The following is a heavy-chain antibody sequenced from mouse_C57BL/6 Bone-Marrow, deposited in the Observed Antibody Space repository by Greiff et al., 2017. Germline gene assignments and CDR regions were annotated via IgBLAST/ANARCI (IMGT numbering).Heavy chain of an antibody. Sequence: EVMLVESGGGLVKPGGSLKLSCAASGFTFSSYAMSWVRQTPEKRLEWVATISDGGSYTYYPDNVKGRFTISRDNAKNNLYLQMSHLKSEDTAMYYCARGKLPHYYAMDYWGQGTSVTVSS. CDR3: ARGKLPHYYAMDY. CDR1: GFTFSSYA. V-gene: IGHV5-4*03. CDR2: ISDGGSYT. D-gene: IGHD5-5*01. J-gene: IGHJ4*01.